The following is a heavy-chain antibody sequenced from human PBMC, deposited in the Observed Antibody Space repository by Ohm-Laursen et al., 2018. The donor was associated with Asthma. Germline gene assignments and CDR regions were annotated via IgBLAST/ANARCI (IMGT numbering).Heavy chain of an antibody. Sequence: TLSLTCTVSGVSIYSGGYYWSWIRQHPGKGLEWIGYIYYSGITHYNPSLKSRVTISLDTSTNHFSLKLSFVTAADTAVYYCAREIIPASARIFDYWGQGTLVTASS. V-gene: IGHV4-31*03. CDR2: IYYSGIT. D-gene: IGHD6-13*01. J-gene: IGHJ4*02. CDR1: GVSIYSGGYY. CDR3: AREIIPASARIFDY.